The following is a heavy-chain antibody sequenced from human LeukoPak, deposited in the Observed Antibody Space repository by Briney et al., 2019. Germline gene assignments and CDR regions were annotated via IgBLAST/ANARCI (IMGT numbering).Heavy chain of an antibody. CDR1: GGSISSSNW. CDR3: ARISSSWTNYFDY. D-gene: IGHD6-13*01. CDR2: IYHSGST. Sequence: SETLSLTCAVSGGSISSSNWWSWVRQPPGKGLEWIGEIYHSGSTNYNPSLKSRVTISVDTSKNQFSLKLSSVTAADTAVYYCARISSSWTNYFDYWGQGTLVTVSS. V-gene: IGHV4-4*02. J-gene: IGHJ4*02.